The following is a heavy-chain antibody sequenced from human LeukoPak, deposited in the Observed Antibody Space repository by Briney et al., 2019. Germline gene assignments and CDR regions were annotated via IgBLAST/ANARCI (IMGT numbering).Heavy chain of an antibody. CDR1: GFTFSSYA. J-gene: IGHJ4*02. Sequence: QAGGSLRLSCAASGFTFSSYAMSWVRQAPGKGMEWVSAISGSGGSTYYADSVKGRFTISRDNSKNTLYLQMNSLRAEDTAVYYCAKVVHYYYSSGWPQDYWGQGALVTVSS. V-gene: IGHV3-23*01. CDR3: AKVVHYYYSSGWPQDY. D-gene: IGHD3-22*01. CDR2: ISGSGGST.